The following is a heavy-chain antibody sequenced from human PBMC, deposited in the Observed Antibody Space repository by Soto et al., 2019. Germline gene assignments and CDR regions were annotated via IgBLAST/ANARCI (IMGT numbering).Heavy chain of an antibody. V-gene: IGHV3-21*01. CDR2: ISSSSSYI. CDR3: AREGYSYGPIDY. Sequence: GGCLRLSCAASGFTFSSYSMNWVRQAPGKGLEWVSSISSSSSYIYYADSVKGRFTISRDNAKNSLYLQMNSLRAEDTAVYYCAREGYSYGPIDYWGQGTLVTVSS. J-gene: IGHJ4*02. CDR1: GFTFSSYS. D-gene: IGHD5-18*01.